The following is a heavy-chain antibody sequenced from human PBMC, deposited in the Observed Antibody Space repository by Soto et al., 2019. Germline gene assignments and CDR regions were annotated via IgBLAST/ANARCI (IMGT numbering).Heavy chain of an antibody. CDR2: ISTDSTYT. CDR3: ATSLPYYDKSY. J-gene: IGHJ4*02. V-gene: IGHV3-11*05. Sequence: QVQLVESGGGLVKPGGSLRVSCAVSGFTFSDYYMSWIRQTPGKGLEWVSYISTDSTYTTYADSVKGRFTVSRDNAKNSLYLQMNRLRTTDPAVYYCATSLPYYDKSYWGQGTLVTVSS. CDR1: GFTFSDYY. D-gene: IGHD3-22*01.